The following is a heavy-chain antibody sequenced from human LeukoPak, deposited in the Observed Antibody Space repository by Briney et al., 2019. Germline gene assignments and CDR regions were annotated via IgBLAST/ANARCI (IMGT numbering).Heavy chain of an antibody. CDR1: GYSFTSYW. CDR3: ARGGYGSGSSYDY. V-gene: IGHV5-51*01. Sequence: GESLKISCKGSGYSFTSYWIGWVGQMPGKGLEWWGTIYPGDSDTRYSPSFQGQVTISADKSISTAYLQWSSLKASDTAMYYCARGGYGSGSSYDYWGQGTLVTVSS. D-gene: IGHD3-10*01. J-gene: IGHJ4*02. CDR2: IYPGDSDT.